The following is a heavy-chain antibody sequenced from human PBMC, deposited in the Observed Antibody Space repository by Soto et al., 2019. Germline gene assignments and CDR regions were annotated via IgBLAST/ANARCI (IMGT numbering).Heavy chain of an antibody. V-gene: IGHV4-59*13. CDR1: TDSFNDYY. CDR3: ARDVGIHDAFDI. D-gene: IGHD5-18*01. CDR2: IYHTGNT. Sequence: QVRLHESGPGLVKPSETLSLTCTVSTDSFNDYYWSGIRQPPGKGLEWIGSIYHTGNTNYNPSLESRVSISVDTSKIQFSLSLSSVTAADSAVYYCARDVGIHDAFDIWGQGTLVTVSS. J-gene: IGHJ3*02.